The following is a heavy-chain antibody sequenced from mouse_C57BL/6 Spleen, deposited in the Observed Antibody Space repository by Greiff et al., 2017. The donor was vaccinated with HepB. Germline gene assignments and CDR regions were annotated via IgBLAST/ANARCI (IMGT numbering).Heavy chain of an antibody. CDR3: ARGYYYGSSYGYFDV. CDR1: GFSLTSYA. CDR2: IWTGGGT. V-gene: IGHV2-9-1*01. D-gene: IGHD1-1*01. Sequence: VQRVESGPGLVAPSQSLSITCTVSGFSLTSYAISWVRQPPGKGLEWLGVIWTGGGTNYNSALKSRLSISKDNSKSQVFLKMNSLQTDDTARYYCARGYYYGSSYGYFDVWGTGTTVTVSS. J-gene: IGHJ1*03.